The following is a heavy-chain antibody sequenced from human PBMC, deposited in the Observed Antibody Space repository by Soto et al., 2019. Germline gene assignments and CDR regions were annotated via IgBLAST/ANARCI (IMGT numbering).Heavy chain of an antibody. J-gene: IGHJ4*02. V-gene: IGHV1-46*01. CDR1: GYTFTNSY. CDR2: LNPNGGST. D-gene: IGHD6-13*01. Sequence: QVQLVQSGAEVKKPGASVKVSCKASGYTFTNSYIHWVRQAPGQGLEWMALLNPNGGSTNYAQNFRGRVTVTRDTSTSTVYMELTSLTSEDTGVYYCARNLAAGDYWGQGTLVTVSS. CDR3: ARNLAAGDY.